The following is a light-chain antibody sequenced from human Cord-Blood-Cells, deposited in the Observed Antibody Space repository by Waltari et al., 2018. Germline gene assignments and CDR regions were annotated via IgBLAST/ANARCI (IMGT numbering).Light chain of an antibody. J-gene: IGLJ3*02. CDR1: TGAVTSGHY. CDR3: LLSYSGARV. CDR2: DTS. Sequence: QAVVTQEPSLTVSPGGTVTLTCGSSTGAVTSGHYPYWFQQKPGQAPRTLISDTSNKHSWTPSRFSGSLLGGKAALTLSGAQPEDEAEYYCLLSYSGARVFGGVTKLTVL. V-gene: IGLV7-46*01.